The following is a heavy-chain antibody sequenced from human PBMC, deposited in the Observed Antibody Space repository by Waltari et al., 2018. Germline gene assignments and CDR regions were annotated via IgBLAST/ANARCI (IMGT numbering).Heavy chain of an antibody. D-gene: IGHD2-2*01. CDR2: IIPIFGTA. CDR3: ATKVGGGRFDY. Sequence: QVQLVQSGAEVKKPGSSVQVSCKASGGTFSSYAISCMRQAPGQGLEWMGRIIPIFGTANYAQKFQGRVTITADKSTSTAYMELSSLRSEDTAVYYCATKVGGGRFDYWGQGTLVTVSS. V-gene: IGHV1-69*13. CDR1: GGTFSSYA. J-gene: IGHJ4*02.